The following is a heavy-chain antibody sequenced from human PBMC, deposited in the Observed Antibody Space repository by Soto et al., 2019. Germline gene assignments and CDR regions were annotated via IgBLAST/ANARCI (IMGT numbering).Heavy chain of an antibody. CDR2: IFHSGST. Sequence: SETLSLTCAVSGGSISSSNWWSWVRQPPGKGLEWIGEIFHSGSTNYNPSLKSRVTISVDKSKNQFSLKLSSVTAADTAVYYCASSIVGATSFDYWGQGTLVTVSS. V-gene: IGHV4-4*02. CDR1: GGSISSSNW. D-gene: IGHD1-26*01. CDR3: ASSIVGATSFDY. J-gene: IGHJ4*02.